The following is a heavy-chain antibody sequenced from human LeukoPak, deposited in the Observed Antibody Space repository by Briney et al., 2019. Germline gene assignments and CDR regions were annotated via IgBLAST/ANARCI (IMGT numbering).Heavy chain of an antibody. J-gene: IGHJ4*02. Sequence: PGGSLRLSCAASGFTFGTYPMTWVRQAPGKGLEWVSTISGSGGSTYYADSVKGRFTISRDDSTNTLYLQMNSLRVEDTAVYYCAKDRWVGATISHYFDYWGQGTLVTVSS. D-gene: IGHD1-26*01. CDR3: AKDRWVGATISHYFDY. CDR2: ISGSGGST. V-gene: IGHV3-23*01. CDR1: GFTFGTYP.